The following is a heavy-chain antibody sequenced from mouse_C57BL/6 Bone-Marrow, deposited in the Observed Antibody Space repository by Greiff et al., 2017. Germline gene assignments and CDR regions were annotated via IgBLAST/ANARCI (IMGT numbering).Heavy chain of an antibody. CDR2: INPSSGYT. V-gene: IGHV1-7*01. Sequence: QVQLQQSGAELAKPGASVKLSCKASGYTFTSYWMHWVKQRPGQGLEWIGYINPSSGYTKYNQKVKDKATLTADKSSSTAYMQLSRLTYEDSAVYYCERGGYGSSYLRYYYAMDYWGQGTSVTVSS. D-gene: IGHD1-1*01. CDR3: ERGGYGSSYLRYYYAMDY. CDR1: GYTFTSYW. J-gene: IGHJ4*01.